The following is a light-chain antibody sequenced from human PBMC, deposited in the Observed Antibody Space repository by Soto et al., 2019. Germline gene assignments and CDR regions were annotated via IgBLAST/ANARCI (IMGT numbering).Light chain of an antibody. CDR1: QDISNY. J-gene: IGKJ4*01. V-gene: IGKV1-33*01. Sequence: DIPMTQSPSSLSASVGDRVTITCQASQDISNYLNWYQQKPGKAPKLLIYDASNLETGVPSRFSGSGSGTDFTFTISSLQPEGIATYYCQQYDNLLSFGGGTKVEIK. CDR3: QQYDNLLS. CDR2: DAS.